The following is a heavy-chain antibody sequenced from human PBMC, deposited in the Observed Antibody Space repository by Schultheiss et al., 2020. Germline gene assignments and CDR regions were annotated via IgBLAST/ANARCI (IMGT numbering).Heavy chain of an antibody. V-gene: IGHV3-23*01. CDR1: GFTVSNTY. J-gene: IGHJ1*01. CDR2: ISGSGGST. CDR3: ASSRTTVTTLGYFQY. D-gene: IGHD4-17*01. Sequence: GGSLRLSCAASGFTVSNTYMSWVRQAPGKGLEWVSAISGSGGSTYYADSVKGRFTISRDNSKNTLYLQMNSLSAEDTAVYFCASSRTTVTTLGYFQYWGQGTLVTVSS.